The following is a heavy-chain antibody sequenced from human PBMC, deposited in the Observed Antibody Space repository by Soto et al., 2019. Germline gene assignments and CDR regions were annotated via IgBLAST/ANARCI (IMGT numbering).Heavy chain of an antibody. V-gene: IGHV4-39*01. J-gene: IGHJ4*02. CDR1: GGSISSSSYY. Sequence: QLQLQESGPGLVKPSETLSLTCTVSGGSISSSSYYWGWIRQPPGKGLEWIGRIYYSGSTYYNPSRKSRVTISVDTSKNRFSLWRCSVTAADPALDYCAAAVSFDYWGQGTLVTVSS. D-gene: IGHD6-19*01. CDR3: AAAVSFDY. CDR2: IYYSGST.